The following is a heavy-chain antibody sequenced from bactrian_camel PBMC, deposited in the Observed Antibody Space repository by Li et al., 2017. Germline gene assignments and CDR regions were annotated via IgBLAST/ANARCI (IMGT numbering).Heavy chain of an antibody. CDR3: AVDECWGGSLMPGVFGY. CDR1: GDTFSDYC. Sequence: HVQLVESGGGSVQAGGSLRVSCEVSGDTFSDYCMGWFRQSPGQQREGVAAITDGATSYADSVKGRFTVSQGNAKNTVNLDMNNLKPEDSAKYYCAVDECWGGSLMPGVFGYWGQGTQVTVS. V-gene: IGHV3S53*01. CDR2: ITDGAT. D-gene: IGHD1*01. J-gene: IGHJ4*01.